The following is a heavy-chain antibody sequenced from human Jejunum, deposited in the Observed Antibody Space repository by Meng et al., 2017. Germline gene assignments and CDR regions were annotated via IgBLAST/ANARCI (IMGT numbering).Heavy chain of an antibody. CDR3: LRGRDY. Sequence: QGPVVGCGGGVVQPWQSLRLSCGASGFNFSNYGMHWVRQAPGKGLEWVAVIWHDGSKVLYADSVRGRFTISRDNSHNTVDLQMNSVRVDDTAVYFCLRGRDYWGQGTLVTVSS. J-gene: IGHJ4*02. CDR1: GFNFSNYG. D-gene: IGHD3-10*01. V-gene: IGHV3-33*01. CDR2: IWHDGSKV.